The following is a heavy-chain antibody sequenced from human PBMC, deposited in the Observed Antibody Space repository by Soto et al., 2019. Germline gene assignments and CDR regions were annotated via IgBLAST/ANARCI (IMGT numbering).Heavy chain of an antibody. CDR1: GSTFSSYA. J-gene: IGHJ5*02. D-gene: IGHD3-16*01. CDR2: AGRAGTYT. V-gene: IGHV3-23*01. Sequence: EVQLLESGGDVVRPGGPLKLSLAASGSTFSSYAMGGVRQAPGKGLEWVAGAGRAGTYTFYADSVRGRFSISRDNSRDTVDLYMNALRGDDTAVYFCVKYTVTEDLGESWGQGTLVSVSS. CDR3: VKYTVTEDLGES.